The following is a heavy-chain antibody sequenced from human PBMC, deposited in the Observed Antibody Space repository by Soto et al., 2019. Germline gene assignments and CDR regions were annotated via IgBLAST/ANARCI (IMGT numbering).Heavy chain of an antibody. V-gene: IGHV2-5*02. D-gene: IGHD3-22*01. CDR1: GFSLTTTGVA. J-gene: IGHJ5*02. Sequence: QITLKESGPTLVKPTQTLTLTCTFSGFSLTTTGVAVGGIRQSPGKAPECLALIYWDDDKVYSPSLRRRLTISKDTSKKQVVLNVANLDPVDTATYYCVYRRSAYYLQSWGQGIFVAVSP. CDR3: VYRRSAYYLQS. CDR2: IYWDDDK.